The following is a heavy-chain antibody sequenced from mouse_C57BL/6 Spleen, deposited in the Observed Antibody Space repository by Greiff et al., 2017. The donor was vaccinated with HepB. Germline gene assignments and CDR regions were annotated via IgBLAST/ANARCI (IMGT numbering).Heavy chain of an antibody. CDR1: GYTFTSYW. J-gene: IGHJ2*01. D-gene: IGHD4-1*01. V-gene: IGHV1-59*01. CDR2: IDPSDSYT. CDR3: ARGGKNWDY. Sequence: VQLQQPGAELVRPGTSVKLSCKASGYTFTSYWMHWVKQRPGQGLEWIGVIDPSDSYTNYNQKFKGKATLTVDTSSSTAYMQLSSLTSEDSAVYYCARGGKNWDYWGQGTTLTVSS.